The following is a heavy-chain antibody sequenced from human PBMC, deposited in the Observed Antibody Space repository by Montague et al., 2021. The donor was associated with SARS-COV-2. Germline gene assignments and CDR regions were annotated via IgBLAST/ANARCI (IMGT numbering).Heavy chain of an antibody. V-gene: IGHV4-39*07. CDR1: VGSISSNNCY. J-gene: IGHJ4*02. Sequence: SETLSLTCTVSVGSISSNNCYWGWIRQPPGKALEWIGSIYYSGSTYYNPSLKSRVTLSVDTSKNQLSLNVTSATAADTAVYFCVRVAWFGELSLADYWGQGTLVAVSS. D-gene: IGHD3-10*01. CDR2: IYYSGST. CDR3: VRVAWFGELSLADY.